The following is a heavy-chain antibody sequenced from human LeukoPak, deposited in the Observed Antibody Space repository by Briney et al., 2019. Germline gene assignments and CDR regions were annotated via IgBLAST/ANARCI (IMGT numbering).Heavy chain of an antibody. D-gene: IGHD2-15*01. CDR1: GGSISSSSYY. CDR3: ARQLYCSGGSCYYSYFDY. CDR2: IYYSGST. V-gene: IGHV4-39*01. Sequence: SETLSLTCTVSGGSISSSSYYWGWIRRPPGKGLEWIGSIYYSGSTYYNPSLKSRVTISVDTSKNQFSLKLSSVTATDTAVYYCARQLYCSGGSCYYSYFDYWGQGTLVTVSS. J-gene: IGHJ4*02.